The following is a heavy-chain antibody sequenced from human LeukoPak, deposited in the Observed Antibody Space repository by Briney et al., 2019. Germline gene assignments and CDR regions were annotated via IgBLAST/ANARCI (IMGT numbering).Heavy chain of an antibody. D-gene: IGHD2-15*01. CDR2: IKSKTDGGTT. V-gene: IGHV3-15*01. CDR1: GFTFSNAW. CDR3: TTDRGYCSGGSCSVYGY. Sequence: GGSLRLSCAASGFTFSNAWMSWVRQAPGKGLEWVGRIKSKTDGGTTDYAAPVKGRFTISRADSKNTLYLQMNSLKTEDTAVYYCTTDRGYCSGGSCSVYGYWGQGTLVTVSS. J-gene: IGHJ4*02.